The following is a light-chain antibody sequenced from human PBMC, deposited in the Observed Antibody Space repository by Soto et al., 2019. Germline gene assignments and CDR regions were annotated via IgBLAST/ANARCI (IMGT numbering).Light chain of an antibody. J-gene: IGKJ5*01. CDR2: GAS. V-gene: IGKV3-15*01. CDR3: QQYNTWPPIN. Sequence: EIVLTQSPSTLSVSPVERATLSCMASQSVSSNLAWYQQKPGQAPRLLIYGASIRATGIPARFSGSGSWTEFTLTISSLQSEDFAVYYCQQYNTWPPINFGQGTRLEIK. CDR1: QSVSSN.